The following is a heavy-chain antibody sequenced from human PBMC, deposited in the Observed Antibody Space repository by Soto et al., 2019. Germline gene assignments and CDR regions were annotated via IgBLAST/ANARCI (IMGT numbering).Heavy chain of an antibody. J-gene: IGHJ4*02. Sequence: GRAMSLSCGASEFTISSDAMSWVRQAPGRGLEWVSAISGSGGSTYYADSVKGRFAISRDNSKNTLYLQMNSLRAEDTAVYYCAKEGRDHLLGYWGQGTLVTVSS. CDR1: EFTISSDA. D-gene: IGHD3-16*01. CDR3: AKEGRDHLLGY. V-gene: IGHV3-23*01. CDR2: ISGSGGST.